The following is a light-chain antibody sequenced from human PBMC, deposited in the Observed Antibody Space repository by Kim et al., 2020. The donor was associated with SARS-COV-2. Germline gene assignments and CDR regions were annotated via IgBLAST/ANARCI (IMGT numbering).Light chain of an antibody. Sequence: GQRVTISCSGSSSNIGSNYVYWYQQLPGTAPKLLIYRNNQRPSGVPDRFSGSKSGTSASLAISGLRSEDEADYYCAAWDDSLRDVVFGGGTKVTVL. CDR2: RNN. CDR3: AAWDDSLRDVV. J-gene: IGLJ2*01. V-gene: IGLV1-47*01. CDR1: SSNIGSNY.